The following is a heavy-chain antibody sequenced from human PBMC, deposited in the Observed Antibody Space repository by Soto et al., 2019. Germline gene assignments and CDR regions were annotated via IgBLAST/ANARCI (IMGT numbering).Heavy chain of an antibody. J-gene: IGHJ6*02. CDR1: GFTFRSCA. CDR3: AKGRSYYYYYGVDV. Sequence: LRLSCAASGFTFRSCAMGWVRQAPGKGLEWVSDIIDSGASTYYADSVKGRFTISRDNSKSTLYLQMNSLRAEDTALYYFAKGRSYYYYYGVDVWGQGTTVTVSS. CDR2: IIDSGAST. V-gene: IGHV3-23*01.